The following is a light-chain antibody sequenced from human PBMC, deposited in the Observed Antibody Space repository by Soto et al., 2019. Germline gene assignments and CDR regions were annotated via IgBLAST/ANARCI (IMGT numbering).Light chain of an antibody. J-gene: IGKJ1*01. CDR1: QSVGSNY. CDR3: QQYGSSPKT. CDR2: AAS. Sequence: EIVLTQSPYSLSLSPGERATLSCRASQSVGSNYLAWYQHKAGQPPRLLIFAASSRATGIPGRFRGSGSGTDFPLPISRLEPEDFAVYFCQQYGSSPKTFGPGTKVDIK. V-gene: IGKV3-20*01.